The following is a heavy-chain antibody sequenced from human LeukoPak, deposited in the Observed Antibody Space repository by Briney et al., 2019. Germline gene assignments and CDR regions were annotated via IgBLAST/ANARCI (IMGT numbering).Heavy chain of an antibody. CDR1: GFTFSSYS. CDR2: MKKDGSET. Sequence: GGSLRLSCVVSGFTFSSYSMIWVRQAPGKGLQWVANMKKDGSETNYVDSVKGRFTISRDNAKNSLYLQMNSLRAEDTAVYYCGRHRSGSGTYFIDYWGQGTLVSVSS. D-gene: IGHD3-10*01. CDR3: GRHRSGSGTYFIDY. V-gene: IGHV3-7*01. J-gene: IGHJ4*02.